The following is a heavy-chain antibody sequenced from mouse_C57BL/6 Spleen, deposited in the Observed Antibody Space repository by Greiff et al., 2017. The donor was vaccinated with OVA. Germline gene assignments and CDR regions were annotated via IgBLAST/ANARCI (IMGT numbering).Heavy chain of an antibody. J-gene: IGHJ1*03. CDR3: ASSPHYYGSSYGWYFDV. CDR1: GYTFTSYW. D-gene: IGHD1-1*01. V-gene: IGHV1-53*01. Sequence: QVQLQQPGTELVKPGASVKLSCKASGYTFTSYWMHWVKQRPGQGLEWIGNINPSNGGTNYNEKFKRKATLTVDKSSRTAYMQLSSLTSEDSAVYYCASSPHYYGSSYGWYFDVWGTGTTVTVSS. CDR2: INPSNGGT.